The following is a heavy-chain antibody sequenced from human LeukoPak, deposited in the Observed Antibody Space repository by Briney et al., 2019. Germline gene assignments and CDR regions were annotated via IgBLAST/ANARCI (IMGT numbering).Heavy chain of an antibody. CDR1: GDSVSGYY. Sequence: SETLSLTCIVSGDSVSGYYWNWIRQPPGKGLEWIGYTHHSGNTLYNPSLKSRVTTSVDTSKNQFSLSLSSVAAADTAVYYCARGSGYDDYWGQGTLVTVSS. CDR2: THHSGNT. CDR3: ARGSGYDDY. J-gene: IGHJ4*02. V-gene: IGHV4-59*02. D-gene: IGHD5-12*01.